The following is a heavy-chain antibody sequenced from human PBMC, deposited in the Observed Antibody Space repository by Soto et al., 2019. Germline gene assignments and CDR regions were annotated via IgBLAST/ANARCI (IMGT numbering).Heavy chain of an antibody. J-gene: IGHJ4*02. Sequence: PGESLKISCKGSGYSFTSYWIGWVRQMPGKGLEWMGIIYPGDSDTRYSPSFQGQVTISADKSISTAYLQWSSLKASDTAMYYCARQSREAGSGWYFDYWGQGTLVTVSS. V-gene: IGHV5-51*01. CDR2: IYPGDSDT. D-gene: IGHD6-19*01. CDR3: ARQSREAGSGWYFDY. CDR1: GYSFTSYW.